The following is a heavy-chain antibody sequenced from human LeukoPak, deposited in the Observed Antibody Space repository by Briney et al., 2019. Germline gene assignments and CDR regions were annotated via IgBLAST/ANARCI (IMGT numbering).Heavy chain of an antibody. CDR3: ATYTHWVAGDV. V-gene: IGHV3-7*01. D-gene: IGHD3-16*01. CDR2: MNQDGSAK. J-gene: IGHJ6*02. Sequence: GGSLRLSCAASGFTFSDSWMSWVRQAPGKGLEWVANMNQDGSAKDYVDSVKGRYTISRDNARNSLYLQMSSLRAEDTAVYYCATYTHWVAGDVWGQGTTVTVSS. CDR1: GFTFSDSW.